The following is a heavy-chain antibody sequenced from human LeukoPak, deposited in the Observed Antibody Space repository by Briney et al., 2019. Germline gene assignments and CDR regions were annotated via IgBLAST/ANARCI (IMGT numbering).Heavy chain of an antibody. J-gene: IGHJ6*02. D-gene: IGHD3-10*01. CDR2: ISSSSSYI. V-gene: IGHV3-21*01. CDR3: ARDSGHGMDV. Sequence: GGSLRLSCAASGFTFSSYSMNWVRQAPGKGLEWVSSISSSSSYIYYADSVKGRFTISRDNAKNSLYPQMNSLRAEDTAVYYCARDSGHGMDVWGQGTTVTVSS. CDR1: GFTFSSYS.